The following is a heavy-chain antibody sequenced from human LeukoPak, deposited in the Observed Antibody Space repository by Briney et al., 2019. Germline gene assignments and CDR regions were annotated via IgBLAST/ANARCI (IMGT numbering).Heavy chain of an antibody. Sequence: SVTVSFKASGGTFSSYAISWVRQAPGQGLEWMGRIIPILGIANYAQKFQGRVTITADKSTSTAYMELSSLRSEDTAVYYCARDSSGWYGDAFDIWGQGTMVTVSS. V-gene: IGHV1-69*04. D-gene: IGHD6-19*01. CDR2: IIPILGIA. J-gene: IGHJ3*02. CDR3: ARDSSGWYGDAFDI. CDR1: GGTFSSYA.